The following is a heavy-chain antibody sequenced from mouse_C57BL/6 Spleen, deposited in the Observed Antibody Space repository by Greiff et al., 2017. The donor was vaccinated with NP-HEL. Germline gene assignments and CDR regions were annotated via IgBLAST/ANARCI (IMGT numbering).Heavy chain of an antibody. Sequence: QVQLQQPGAELVKPGASVKMSCKASGYTFTSYWITWVKQRPGQGLEWIGDIYPGSGSTHYNEKFKSKATLAVDTSSSTAYMQLSSLTSEDSAVYYCARVGDYYGSSSIAYWGQGTLVTVSA. J-gene: IGHJ3*01. CDR2: IYPGSGST. D-gene: IGHD1-1*01. CDR1: GYTFTSYW. V-gene: IGHV1-55*01. CDR3: ARVGDYYGSSSIAY.